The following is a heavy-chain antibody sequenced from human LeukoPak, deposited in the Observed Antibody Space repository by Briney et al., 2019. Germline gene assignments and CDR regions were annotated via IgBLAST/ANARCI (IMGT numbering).Heavy chain of an antibody. CDR3: ARVKTTVTTGWFDT. Sequence: SETLSLTCTVSGGSISSYYWSWIRQPPGKGLEWVGYIYYSGSTNYNPSLKSRVTISVDTSNKQFSLNLSSVTAADTAVYYCARVKTTVTTGWFDTWGQGTLVTVSS. CDR1: GGSISSYY. CDR2: IYYSGST. D-gene: IGHD4-17*01. V-gene: IGHV4-59*01. J-gene: IGHJ5*02.